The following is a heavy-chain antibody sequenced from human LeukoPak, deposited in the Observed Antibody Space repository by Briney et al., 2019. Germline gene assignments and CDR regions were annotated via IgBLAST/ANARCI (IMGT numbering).Heavy chain of an antibody. D-gene: IGHD1-26*01. J-gene: IGHJ5*02. CDR2: INTNTGNP. Sequence: ASVKVSCKASGYTFTSYAMNWVRQAPGQGLEWMGWINTNTGNPTYAQGFTGRFVFSLDTSVSTAYLQVSSLKAEDTAVYYCARCVGELLEEVGPRFDPWGQGTLVTVSS. CDR1: GYTFTSYA. CDR3: ARCVGELLEEVGPRFDP. V-gene: IGHV7-4-1*02.